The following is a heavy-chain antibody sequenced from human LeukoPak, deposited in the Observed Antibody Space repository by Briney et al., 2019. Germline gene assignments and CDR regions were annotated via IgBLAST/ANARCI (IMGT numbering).Heavy chain of an antibody. CDR2: IIPILGIA. CDR3: ARESGSYPEYYYYYGMDV. D-gene: IGHD1-26*01. J-gene: IGHJ6*02. V-gene: IGHV1-69*04. CDR1: GGTFSSYA. Sequence: GASVKVSCKASGGTFSSYAISWVRQAPGQGLEWKGRIIPILGIANYAQKFQGRVTITADKSTSTAYMELSSLRSEDTAVYYCARESGSYPEYYYYYGMDVWGQGTTVTVSS.